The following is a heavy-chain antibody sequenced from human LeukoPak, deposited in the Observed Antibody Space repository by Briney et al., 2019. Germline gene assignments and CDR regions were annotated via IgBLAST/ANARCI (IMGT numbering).Heavy chain of an antibody. V-gene: IGHV1-8*01. CDR3: ARDRGEQLPIDY. J-gene: IGHJ4*02. Sequence: GASVRVSCKTFGYTFTSYDINWVRQATGQGLEWMGWMNPNSGNTGYAQKFQGRVTITRNISISTAYMELSSLRSEDTAVYYCARDRGEQLPIDYWGQGTLVTVSS. D-gene: IGHD5-18*01. CDR1: GYTFTSYD. CDR2: MNPNSGNT.